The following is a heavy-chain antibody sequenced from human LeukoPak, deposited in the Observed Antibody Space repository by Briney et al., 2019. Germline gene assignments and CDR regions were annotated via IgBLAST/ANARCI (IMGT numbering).Heavy chain of an antibody. J-gene: IGHJ5*02. D-gene: IGHD1-26*01. CDR3: ARRSGSYSWFDP. CDR1: GGSISSSSYY. CDR2: IYYSGST. V-gene: IGHV4-39*01. Sequence: SETLSLTCTVSGGSISSSSYYWGWIRQPPGKGLEWIGSIYYSGSTYYNPSLKSRVTISVDTSKNQFSLKLSSVTAADTAVYYCARRSGSYSWFDPWGQGTLVTLSS.